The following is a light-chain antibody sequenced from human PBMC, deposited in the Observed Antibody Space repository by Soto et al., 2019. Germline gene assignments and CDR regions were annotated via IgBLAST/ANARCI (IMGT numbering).Light chain of an antibody. CDR2: DAS. Sequence: EIVLTQSPATLSLSPGEGATLSCRASQSVSSFLAWYQQKPGQAPRLLIYDASNRATGIPARFSGSGSGTDFTLTISSLEPEEFAVYYCQQRNSWPYTFGQGTKLEIK. J-gene: IGKJ2*01. CDR3: QQRNSWPYT. V-gene: IGKV3-11*01. CDR1: QSVSSF.